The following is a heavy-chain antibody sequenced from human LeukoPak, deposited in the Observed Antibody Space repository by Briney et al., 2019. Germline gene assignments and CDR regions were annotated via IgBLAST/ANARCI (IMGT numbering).Heavy chain of an antibody. CDR2: ISYDGSNK. V-gene: IGHV3-30-3*01. J-gene: IGHJ4*02. CDR1: GFTFSSYA. D-gene: IGHD3-16*01. CDR3: ARERTFKVEYYFDY. Sequence: GGSLRLSCAASGFTFSSYAMHWVRQAPGKGLEWVAVISYDGSNKYYADSVKGRFTISRDNSKNTLYLQMNSLRAEDTAVYYCARERTFKVEYYFDYWGQGTLVTVSS.